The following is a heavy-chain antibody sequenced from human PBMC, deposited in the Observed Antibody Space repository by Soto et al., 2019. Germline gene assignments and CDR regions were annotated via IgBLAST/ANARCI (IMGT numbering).Heavy chain of an antibody. CDR3: ASFSYDNNGWTNWFDP. Sequence: EVQLLESGGGLVQPGGSLRLSCAASGFTFSSYAMSWVRQAPGKGLEWVSTIGGSDDRKHYADSVKGRFTISRDNSKNTLYMQMNSLRAEDTAVYFCASFSYDNNGWTNWFDPWGQGTLVTVSS. D-gene: IGHD3-22*01. CDR1: GFTFSSYA. V-gene: IGHV3-23*01. J-gene: IGHJ5*02. CDR2: IGGSDDRK.